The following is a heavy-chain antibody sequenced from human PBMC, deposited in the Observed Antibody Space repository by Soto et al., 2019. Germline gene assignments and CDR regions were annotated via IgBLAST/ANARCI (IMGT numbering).Heavy chain of an antibody. Sequence: EVQLVESGGRLVQPGGSLRLSCAASGFILSSYSMNWARQAPGKGLEWVSYISSSSNTIYYADSVKGRFTISRDNAKNSLYLQMNSLRDEDTAVYYCVRGGAFKIDYWGQGTRVTVSS. J-gene: IGHJ4*02. D-gene: IGHD3-16*01. CDR2: ISSSSNTI. CDR3: VRGGAFKIDY. V-gene: IGHV3-48*02. CDR1: GFILSSYS.